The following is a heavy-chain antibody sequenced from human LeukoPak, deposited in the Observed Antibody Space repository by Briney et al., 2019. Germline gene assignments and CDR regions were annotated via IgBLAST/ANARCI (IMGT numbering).Heavy chain of an antibody. CDR2: IYHSGSV. CDR3: ASTITVTTDY. CDR1: GYSISSGYY. Sequence: PSETLSLTCTVSGYSISSGYYWGWIRQPPGKGLEWIGSIYHSGSVYFSPSLKSRVTISVDTSNNQFSLKLSSVTAADTAVYYCASTITVTTDYWGQGTLVTVSS. D-gene: IGHD4-17*01. V-gene: IGHV4-38-2*02. J-gene: IGHJ4*02.